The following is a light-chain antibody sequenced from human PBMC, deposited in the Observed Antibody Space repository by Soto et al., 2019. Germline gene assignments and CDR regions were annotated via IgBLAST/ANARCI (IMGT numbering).Light chain of an antibody. Sequence: QSVLTQPASVSGSPGQSVTISCTGTSGDVGGYNYVSWYQQHPGKAPKLIIYDVTNRPSGVSDRFSGFKSGNTASLTISGLLAEDEGAYYCSSYISRTIVVFGAWTKLTVL. CDR1: SGDVGGYNY. V-gene: IGLV2-14*01. CDR3: SSYISRTIVV. J-gene: IGLJ2*01. CDR2: DVT.